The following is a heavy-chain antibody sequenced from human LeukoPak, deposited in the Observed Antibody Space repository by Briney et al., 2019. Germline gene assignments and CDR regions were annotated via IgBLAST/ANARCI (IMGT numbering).Heavy chain of an antibody. CDR1: GYTFTDYY. CDR2: INPNSGGT. CDR3: ARDASSTSCCDGFDI. J-gene: IGHJ3*02. D-gene: IGHD2-2*01. V-gene: IGHV1-2*02. Sequence: ASVKVSCKASGYTFTDYYMHWVRQAPGQGLEWMGWINPNSGGTNYAQKFQGRVTMTRDTSISTAYMELSRLLSDDTAVYYCARDASSTSCCDGFDICGQGTMVTVSS.